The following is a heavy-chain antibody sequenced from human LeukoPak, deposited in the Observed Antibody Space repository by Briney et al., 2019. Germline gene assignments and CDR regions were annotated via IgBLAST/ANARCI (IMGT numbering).Heavy chain of an antibody. CDR1: GGSISSNDW. CDR2: IFHTGST. CDR3: ARDHYGGTTGNWFDP. D-gene: IGHD4-23*01. J-gene: IGHJ5*02. Sequence: SGTLSLTCSVSGGSISSNDWWSWVRQPPGKGLEWIGEIFHTGSTKYNPSLKSRVTISVDTSKNQFSLKLSSVTAADTAVYYCARDHYGGTTGNWFDPWGQGTLVTVSS. V-gene: IGHV4-4*02.